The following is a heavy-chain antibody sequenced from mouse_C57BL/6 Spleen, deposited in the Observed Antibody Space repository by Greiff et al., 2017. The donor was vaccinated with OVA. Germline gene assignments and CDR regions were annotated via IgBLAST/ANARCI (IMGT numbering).Heavy chain of an antibody. CDR2: INPNNGGT. CDR1: GYTFTDYN. V-gene: IGHV1-18*01. CDR3: ARSAAQATPYYLDY. J-gene: IGHJ2*01. Sequence: EVKLVESGPELVKPGASVKIPCKASGYTFTDYNMDWVKQSHGKSLEWIGDINPNNGGTIYNQKFKGKATLTVDKSSSTAYMELRSLTSEDTAVYYCARSAAQATPYYLDYWGQGTTLTVSS. D-gene: IGHD3-2*02.